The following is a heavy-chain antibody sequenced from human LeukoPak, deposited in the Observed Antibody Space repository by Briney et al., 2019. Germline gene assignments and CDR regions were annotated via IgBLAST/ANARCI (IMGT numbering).Heavy chain of an antibody. CDR3: AKSWGYSYGSSYGMDV. CDR2: ISGSGGST. V-gene: IGHV3-23*01. Sequence: GGSLRLSCAASGFTFSSYAMSWVRQAPGKGPEWVSAISGSGGSTYYADSVKGRFTISRDNSKNTLYLQMNSLRAEDTAVYYCAKSWGYSYGSSYGMDVWGQGTTVTVSS. CDR1: GFTFSSYA. D-gene: IGHD5-18*01. J-gene: IGHJ6*02.